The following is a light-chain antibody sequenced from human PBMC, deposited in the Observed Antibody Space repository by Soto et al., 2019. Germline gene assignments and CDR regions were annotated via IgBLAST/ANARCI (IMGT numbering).Light chain of an antibody. J-gene: IGKJ3*01. V-gene: IGKV1-27*01. CDR3: QKYNGAPFT. CDR2: AAS. CDR1: QGIANY. Sequence: DIQMTQSPSSLSASVGDRVTITCRASQGIANYLAWYQQKPGKVPKLLIYAASTLEPGVPSRFSGSGFGTDFTLSISSLQPEYFATYYCQKYNGAPFTFGPGTKVDIK.